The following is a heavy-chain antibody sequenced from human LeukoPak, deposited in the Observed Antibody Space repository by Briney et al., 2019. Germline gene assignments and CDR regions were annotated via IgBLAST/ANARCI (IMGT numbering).Heavy chain of an antibody. Sequence: GGSLRLSCTVSGFAVSSNSMSWVRQAPGKGLEWVSFIYSGTIHYSDSVKGRFTISRGNSKNTLYLQMNSLRAEDTAVYYCARRAGAYSHPYDYWGQGTLVTVSS. CDR1: GFAVSSNS. V-gene: IGHV3-53*01. D-gene: IGHD4/OR15-4a*01. CDR3: ARRAGAYSHPYDY. CDR2: IYSGTI. J-gene: IGHJ4*02.